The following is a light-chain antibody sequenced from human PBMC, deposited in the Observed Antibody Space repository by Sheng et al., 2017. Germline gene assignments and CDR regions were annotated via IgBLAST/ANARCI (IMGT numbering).Light chain of an antibody. Sequence: DIHMTQSPSTLSASVGDRVTITCRASQSISSWLAWYQQKPGKAPKLLIYKASSLESGVPSRFSGSGSGTEFTLTISSLQPDDFATYYCQQYNSYSHTFGQGTKLEI. V-gene: IGKV1-5*03. CDR1: QSISSW. J-gene: IGKJ2*01. CDR3: QQYNSYSHT. CDR2: KAS.